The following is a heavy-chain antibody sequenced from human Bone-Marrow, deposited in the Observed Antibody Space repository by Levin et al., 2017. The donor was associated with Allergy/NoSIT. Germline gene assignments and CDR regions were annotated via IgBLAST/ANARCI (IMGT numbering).Heavy chain of an antibody. D-gene: IGHD2-2*01. CDR2: ISYDGSNK. CDR1: GFTFSSYG. CDR3: AKEGPRGCSSTSCYPINWFDP. J-gene: IGHJ5*02. Sequence: PSGGSLRLSCAASGFTFSSYGMHWVRQAPGKGLEWVAVISYDGSNKYYADSVKGRFTISRDNSKNTLYLQMNSLRAEDTAVYYCAKEGPRGCSSTSCYPINWFDPWGQGTLVTVSS. V-gene: IGHV3-30*18.